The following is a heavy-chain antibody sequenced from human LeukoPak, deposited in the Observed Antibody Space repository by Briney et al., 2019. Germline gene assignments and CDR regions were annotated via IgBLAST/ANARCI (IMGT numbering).Heavy chain of an antibody. J-gene: IGHJ5*02. V-gene: IGHV1-18*01. CDR2: ISAYNGNT. CDR1: GYTFTSYG. D-gene: IGHD1-1*01. CDR3: ARDSTGNWNDGWFDP. Sequence: GASVKVSCKASGYTFTSYGISWVRQAPGQGLEWMGWISAYNGNTNYAQKLQGRVTITTDTSTSTAYMELRSLRSDDRVVYYCARDSTGNWNDGWFDPWGQGTLVSVSS.